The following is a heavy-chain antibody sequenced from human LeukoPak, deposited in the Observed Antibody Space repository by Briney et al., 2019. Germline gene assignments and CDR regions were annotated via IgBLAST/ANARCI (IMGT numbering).Heavy chain of an antibody. Sequence: GGSLRLSCAASRFTFNNYAMSWVRRAPRKGLEWVSDINGDGSSTYYADSVKGRFTISRDNSKNTLFLQMNSLRVEDTAIYYCAKGGGQAYGALDYWGQGTLVTVSS. V-gene: IGHV3-23*01. CDR3: AKGGGQAYGALDY. CDR1: RFTFNNYA. D-gene: IGHD4-17*01. J-gene: IGHJ4*02. CDR2: INGDGSST.